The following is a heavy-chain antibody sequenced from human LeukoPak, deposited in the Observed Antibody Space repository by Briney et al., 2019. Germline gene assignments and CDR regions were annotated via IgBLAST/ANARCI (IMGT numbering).Heavy chain of an antibody. CDR1: TFTFSSYW. D-gene: IGHD5-12*01. CDR3: ATEGSDMVPTIFDY. V-gene: IGHV3-7*01. CDR2: ILQDGSEK. J-gene: IGHJ4*02. Sequence: GGSLRLSCAASTFTFSSYWMSWVRQAPGKGLEWVANILQDGSEKYYVDSVKGRFTISRDNAKNSLYLQMNSLRAEDTAVYYCATEGSDMVPTIFDYWGQGALVTVSS.